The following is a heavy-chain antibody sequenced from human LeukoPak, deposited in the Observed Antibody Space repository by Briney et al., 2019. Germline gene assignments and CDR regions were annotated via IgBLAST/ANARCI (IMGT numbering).Heavy chain of an antibody. CDR1: GGTFSSYA. CDR3: ARLDEYSSSSRYYGMDV. D-gene: IGHD6-6*01. V-gene: IGHV1-69*13. J-gene: IGHJ6*02. Sequence: SVKVSCKASGGTFSSYAISWVRQAPGQGLEWMGGIILIFGTANYAQKFQGRVTITADESTSTAYMELSSLRSEDTAVYYCARLDEYSSSSRYYGMDVWGQGTTVTVSS. CDR2: IILIFGTA.